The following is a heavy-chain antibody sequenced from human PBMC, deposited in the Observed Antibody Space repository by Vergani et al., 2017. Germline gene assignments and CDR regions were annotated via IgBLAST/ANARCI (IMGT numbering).Heavy chain of an antibody. V-gene: IGHV3-23*01. D-gene: IGHD6-13*01. CDR3: AKAGIAAAGPYYYYYYYMDV. J-gene: IGHJ6*03. CDR1: GFTFSSYA. Sequence: EVQLLESGGGLVQPGGSLRLSCAASGFTFSSYAMSWVRQAPGKGLEWVSAISGSGGSTYYADSVKGRFTISRDNSKNRLYLQMNSLRAEDTAVYYCAKAGIAAAGPYYYYYYYMDVWGKGTTVTVSS. CDR2: ISGSGGST.